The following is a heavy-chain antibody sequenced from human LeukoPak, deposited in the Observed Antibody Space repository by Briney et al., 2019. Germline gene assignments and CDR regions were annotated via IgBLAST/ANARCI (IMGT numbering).Heavy chain of an antibody. CDR2: IYSSGST. CDR3: ARQAYCSSTRCNPFDH. CDR1: GGSISGYY. V-gene: IGHV4-59*08. D-gene: IGHD2-2*01. J-gene: IGHJ4*02. Sequence: PSETLSLTCTVSGGSISGYYWSWIRQPPGKGLEWIGYIYSSGSTNCNPSLKSRVTMSLDTSENHFSLRLSSVTAADTAIYYCARQAYCSSTRCNPFDHWGQGALVTVSS.